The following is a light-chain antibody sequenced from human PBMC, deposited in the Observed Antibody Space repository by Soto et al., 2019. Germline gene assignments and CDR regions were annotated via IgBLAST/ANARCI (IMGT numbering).Light chain of an antibody. V-gene: IGKV2-30*01. CDR2: KVS. CDR1: QSLVYSDGNTY. CDR3: LQGSYWPRT. Sequence: DVVMTQSPLSLPVTLGQPASISCRSSQSLVYSDGNTYLTWYQQRPGQSPRRLIYKVSNRDSVVPDSFSGSGSCTDFTLKISSVEAEDVVVYYCLQGSYWPRTFGQGTKVEIK. J-gene: IGKJ1*01.